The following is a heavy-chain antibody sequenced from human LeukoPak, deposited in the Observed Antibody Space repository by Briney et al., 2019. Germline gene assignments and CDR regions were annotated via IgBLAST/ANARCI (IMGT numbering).Heavy chain of an antibody. J-gene: IGHJ1*01. CDR1: GYSITSGYY. CDR2: IYHSGST. CDR3: ARGYGGNPKAEYFQH. D-gene: IGHD4-23*01. Sequence: SETLSLTCTVSGYSITSGYYWGWIRQPPGKGLEWIGYIYHSGSTYYNPSLKSRVTISVDRSKNQFSLKLSSVTAADTAVYYCARGYGGNPKAEYFQHWGQGTLVTVSS. V-gene: IGHV4-38-2*02.